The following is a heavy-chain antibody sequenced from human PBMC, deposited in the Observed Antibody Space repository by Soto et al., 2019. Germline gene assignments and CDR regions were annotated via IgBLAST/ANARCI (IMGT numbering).Heavy chain of an antibody. CDR1: GFTFSHFA. D-gene: IGHD2-2*01. J-gene: IGHJ5*02. V-gene: IGHV3-23*01. CDR3: AKGRRVGISSPIDL. CDR2: ISGSGSRT. Sequence: EMQLLETGGAVVPPGESLRLSCAASGFTFSHFAMSWVRQRPGKGLEWISGISGSGSRTYDADSVQGRFSIARDNPNSTLYLQMDSLRVEDTAVYYCAKGRRVGISSPIDLWGQGTLVTVSS.